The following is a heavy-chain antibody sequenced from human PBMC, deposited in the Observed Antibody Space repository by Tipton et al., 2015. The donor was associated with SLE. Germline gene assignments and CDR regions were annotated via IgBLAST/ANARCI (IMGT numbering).Heavy chain of an antibody. V-gene: IGHV4-38-2*02. CDR3: ARDWEGRWELHLGIWVY. Sequence: TLSLTCAVSSYSISSAYYWGWIRQPPGKELEWIGSIYYRGSTYYNQSLKSRVTISVDTSKNQFSLKLNSVTAADTAVYYCARDWEGRWELHLGIWVYWGQGTLVTVSS. D-gene: IGHD1-26*01. CDR1: SYSISSAYY. J-gene: IGHJ4*02. CDR2: IYYRGST.